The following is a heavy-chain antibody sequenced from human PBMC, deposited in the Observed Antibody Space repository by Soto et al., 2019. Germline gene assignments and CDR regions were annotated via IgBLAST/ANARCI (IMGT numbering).Heavy chain of an antibody. J-gene: IGHJ6*02. V-gene: IGHV4-59*13. CDR2: IFYSGSP. Sequence: QLRLQGPGQGLLKPSKPLSLTCTVSGGSLMGSYWSWFRRPPGKGLRWLGYIFYSGSPSYNPSLKSRVTISVDTSKNQVSLKLRSVSAADTAVYYCAREPPYGSGSSGMDVWGHGTTVIVSS. D-gene: IGHD3-10*01. CDR1: GGSLMGSY. CDR3: AREPPYGSGSSGMDV.